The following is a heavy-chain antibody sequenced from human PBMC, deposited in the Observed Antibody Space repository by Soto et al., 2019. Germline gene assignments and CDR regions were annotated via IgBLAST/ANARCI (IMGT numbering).Heavy chain of an antibody. CDR1: GFTFSSDA. V-gene: IGHV3-23*01. J-gene: IGHJ4*02. D-gene: IGHD3-10*01. CDR2: ISGSGSST. CDR3: VKDHGTAMIRGGLDS. Sequence: GGSLRLSCAASGFTFSSDAMNWVRQAPGKGLEWVSTISGSGSSTYYADSVKGRFTISRDNSKNTLYLQMSSLRPEDTAVYYCVKDHGTAMIRGGLDSWGQGALVTVSS.